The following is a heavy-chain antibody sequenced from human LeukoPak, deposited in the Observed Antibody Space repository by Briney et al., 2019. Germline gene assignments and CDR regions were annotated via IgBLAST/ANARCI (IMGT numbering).Heavy chain of an antibody. J-gene: IGHJ4*02. CDR2: IRTSGTNT. Sequence: AGGSLRLSCAASGFTFSSFSMNWVRQAPGKGLEGGSYIRTSGTNTDYTGSVKGRFTISRDNAKTSLYLQMTSMRAEDTAVYYCARMNYVSSGWGAPFDYWGQGTLVTVSS. D-gene: IGHD1-7*01. CDR1: GFTFSSFS. V-gene: IGHV3-48*04. CDR3: ARMNYVSSGWGAPFDY.